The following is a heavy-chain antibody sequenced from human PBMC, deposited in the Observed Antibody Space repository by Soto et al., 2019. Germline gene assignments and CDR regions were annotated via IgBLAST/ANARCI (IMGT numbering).Heavy chain of an antibody. Sequence: GGSLRLSCAASGFTFSSYEMNWVRQAPGKGLEWVSYISSSGSTIYYADSVKGRFTISRDNAKNSLYLQMNSLSAEDTAVYYCARAHYYSGMDVWGQGATVTVSS. J-gene: IGHJ6*02. CDR3: ARAHYYSGMDV. CDR1: GFTFSSYE. CDR2: ISSSGSTI. V-gene: IGHV3-48*03.